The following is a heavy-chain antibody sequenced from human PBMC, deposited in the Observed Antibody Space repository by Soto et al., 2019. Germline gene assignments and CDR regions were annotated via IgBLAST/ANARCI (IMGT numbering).Heavy chain of an antibody. J-gene: IGHJ6*03. CDR2: INRGGSI. V-gene: IGHV3-66*01. CDR3: GKGSDYVLKGTPFRKVQYYYYYMDV. Sequence: GGSLRLSCAVSGFTVSSKYMSWVRQAPGKGLEWVSLINRGGSISYADSVKGRFTISRDNSENTLYLQMSTLGVEDTAVYYCGKGSDYVLKGTPFRKVQYYYYYMDVWGKGTTVTVSS. D-gene: IGHD3-16*01. CDR1: GFTVSSKY.